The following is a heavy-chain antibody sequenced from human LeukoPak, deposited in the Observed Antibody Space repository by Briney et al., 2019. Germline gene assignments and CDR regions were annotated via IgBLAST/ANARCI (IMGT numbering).Heavy chain of an antibody. J-gene: IGHJ4*02. CDR3: AQQWLVYYFDY. CDR2: ISGSGSST. Sequence: GGSLRLSCAASGFIFNNYAMTWVRLAPGRGLEWVSGISGSGSSTHYADSVKGRFTISRDNSKNTLYLQMNSLRAEDTAVYYCAQQWLVYYFDYWGQGTLVTVSS. CDR1: GFIFNNYA. V-gene: IGHV3-23*01. D-gene: IGHD6-19*01.